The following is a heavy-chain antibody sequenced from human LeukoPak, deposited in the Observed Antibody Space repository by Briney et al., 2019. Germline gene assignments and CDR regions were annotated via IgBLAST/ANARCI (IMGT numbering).Heavy chain of an antibody. J-gene: IGHJ4*02. CDR3: ARGRYSYGYCDY. V-gene: IGHV1-18*01. CDR1: GYTXTSYG. CDR2: ISAYTGNT. D-gene: IGHD5-18*01. Sequence: GASVKVSCKASGYTXTSYGISWVRQAPGQGLEWMGWISAYTGNTNYAQRLQGRVTMTTDTPTSTAYMELRSLRSDDTAVYYCARGRYSYGYCDYWGQGTLVTVSS.